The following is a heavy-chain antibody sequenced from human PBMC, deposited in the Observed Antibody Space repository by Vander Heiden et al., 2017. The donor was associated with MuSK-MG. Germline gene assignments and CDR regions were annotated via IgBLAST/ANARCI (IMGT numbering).Heavy chain of an antibody. CDR2: IKQDGSEH. CDR3: ARDGDTSGLDQ. D-gene: IGHD6-19*01. Sequence: EVQLVESGGGLVQPGGPLRLSCAVSGFTFSDYWMTWVRQTPAKGLEWVGNIKQDGSEHYYLDSVKGRFTVARDNAKNSLYLQMNSLRGEDTAVYYCARDGDTSGLDQWGQGTLVTVSS. CDR1: GFTFSDYW. J-gene: IGHJ4*02. V-gene: IGHV3-7*01.